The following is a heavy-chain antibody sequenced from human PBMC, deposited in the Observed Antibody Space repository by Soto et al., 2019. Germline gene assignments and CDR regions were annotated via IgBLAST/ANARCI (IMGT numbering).Heavy chain of an antibody. CDR2: IIPLYGTT. J-gene: IGHJ5*02. CDR1: GGTFSRYA. CDR3: ARAAIHGSSWYFWFDP. D-gene: IGHD6-13*01. Sequence: QVQLVPSGSELKMPGSSVKVSCKTSGGTFSRYAINWVRQAPVQGLEWMGGIIPLYGTTTYAQKFKGRVTISADESSSTAYMELSSLTSADAAVYYCARAAIHGSSWYFWFDPWGQGNLVTVSS. V-gene: IGHV1-69*01.